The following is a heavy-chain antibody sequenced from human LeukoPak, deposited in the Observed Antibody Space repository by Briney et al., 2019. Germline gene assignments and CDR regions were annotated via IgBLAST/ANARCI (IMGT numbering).Heavy chain of an antibody. CDR2: ISSSGSST. Sequence: GGSLRLSCAASGFSFRDVYMSWIRQAPGKGLEWVSYISSSGSSTKYADSVKARFTISRDNAKNSLYLQMNSLRVEDTAVYYCARDRGRVAGEYFYYWGQGTLVTVSS. V-gene: IGHV3-11*06. CDR1: GFSFRDVY. J-gene: IGHJ4*02. CDR3: ARDRGRVAGEYFYY. D-gene: IGHD6-19*01.